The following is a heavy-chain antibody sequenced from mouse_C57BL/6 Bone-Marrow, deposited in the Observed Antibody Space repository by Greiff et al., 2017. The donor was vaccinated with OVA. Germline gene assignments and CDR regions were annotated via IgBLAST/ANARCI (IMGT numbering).Heavy chain of an antibody. J-gene: IGHJ4*01. CDR1: GFNIKDYY. CDR3: ADTAAAYYAMDY. V-gene: IGHV14-2*01. CDR2: IDPEDGET. Sequence: VQLQQSGAELVKPGASVKLSCTASGFNIKDYYMHWVKQRTEQGLEWIGTIDPEDGETKYAPQFQGKATITADTSSNTAYLQLSSLTSEDTAVYYCADTAAAYYAMDYWGQGTAVTVSS.